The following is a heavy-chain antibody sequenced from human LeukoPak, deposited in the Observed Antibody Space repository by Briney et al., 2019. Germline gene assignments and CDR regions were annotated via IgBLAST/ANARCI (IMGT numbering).Heavy chain of an antibody. CDR3: ATHQTDSGWFAI. Sequence: PSETLSLTCIVSGGSISSDYWSWIRQPPGKGLEWIGYIYYSGSTKNNPSLKSRVTISGGTSKNQLSLKMSSVTAADTAVYYCATHQTDSGWFAIWGRGTLVTVSS. D-gene: IGHD6-19*01. CDR2: IYYSGST. CDR1: GGSISSDY. V-gene: IGHV4-59*08. J-gene: IGHJ2*01.